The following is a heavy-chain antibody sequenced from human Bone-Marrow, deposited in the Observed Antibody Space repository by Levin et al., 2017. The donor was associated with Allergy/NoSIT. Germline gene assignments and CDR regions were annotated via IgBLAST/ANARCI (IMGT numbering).Heavy chain of an antibody. D-gene: IGHD3-3*01. V-gene: IGHV1-2*06. CDR3: ARSVRALRFLEWLKVMGFFDY. CDR1: GYTFTGYY. CDR2: INPNSGGT. J-gene: IGHJ4*02. Sequence: ASVKVSCKASGYTFTGYYMHWVRQAPGQGLEWMGRINPNSGGTNYAQKFQGRVTMTRDTSISTAYMELSRLRSDDTAVYYCARSVRALRFLEWLKVMGFFDYWGQGTLVTVSS.